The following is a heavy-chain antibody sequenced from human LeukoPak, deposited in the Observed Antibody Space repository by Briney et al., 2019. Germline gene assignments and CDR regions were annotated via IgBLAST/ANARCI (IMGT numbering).Heavy chain of an antibody. D-gene: IGHD3-10*02. CDR3: ARVAKRSLDYYVSETDAFDI. V-gene: IGHV1-8*01. CDR1: GYTFTSYD. J-gene: IGHJ3*02. CDR2: MNPNSGNT. Sequence: ASVKVSCKASGYTFTSYDINWVRQATGQGLEWMGWMNPNSGNTGYAQKSQGRVTTTRNTSISTAYMELSRLRSEDTAVYYCARVAKRSLDYYVSETDAFDIWGQGTMVTVSS.